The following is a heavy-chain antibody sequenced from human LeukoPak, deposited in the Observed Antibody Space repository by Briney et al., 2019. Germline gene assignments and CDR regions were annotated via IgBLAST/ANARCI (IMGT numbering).Heavy chain of an antibody. CDR1: GFTFSSYA. Sequence: PGRSLRLSCAASGFTFSSYAMHWVRQAPGKGLEWVAVISYDGSNKYYADSVKGRFTISRDNSKNTLYLQMNSLRAEDTAVYYCARDPAVERAVAANWFDPWGQGTLGTVSS. J-gene: IGHJ5*02. CDR3: ARDPAVERAVAANWFDP. V-gene: IGHV3-30-3*01. CDR2: ISYDGSNK. D-gene: IGHD6-19*01.